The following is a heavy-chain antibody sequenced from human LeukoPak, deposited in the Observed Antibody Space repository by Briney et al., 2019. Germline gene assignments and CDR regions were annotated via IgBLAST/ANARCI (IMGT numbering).Heavy chain of an antibody. CDR1: GYTFTGHY. D-gene: IGHD6-6*01. CDR3: ARDHGTKQLVGTNY. J-gene: IGHJ4*02. V-gene: IGHV1-2*02. CDR2: INPKNAGT. Sequence: ASVKVSCKASGYTFTGHYMHWVRQAPGQGLEWMGWINPKNAGTNYAQKFQGRVTMTRDTSISTAYMELSRLRSGDTAVYYCARDHGTKQLVGTNYWGQGTLVTVSS.